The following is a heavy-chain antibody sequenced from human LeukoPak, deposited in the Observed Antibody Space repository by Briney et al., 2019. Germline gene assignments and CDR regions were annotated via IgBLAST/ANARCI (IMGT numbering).Heavy chain of an antibody. CDR3: ARHFNARYSYLQFDY. D-gene: IGHD5-18*01. CDR1: GGSISSYY. Sequence: PSETLSLTCTVSGGSISSYYWSWIRQPPGKGLEWIGYIYYSGSTNYNPSLKSRVTISVDTSKNQFSLKLSSVTAADTAVYYCARHFNARYSYLQFDYWGQGTLVTVSS. J-gene: IGHJ4*02. V-gene: IGHV4-59*08. CDR2: IYYSGST.